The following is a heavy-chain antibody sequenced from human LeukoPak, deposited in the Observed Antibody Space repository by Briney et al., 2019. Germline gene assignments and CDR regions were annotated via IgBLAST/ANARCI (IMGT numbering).Heavy chain of an antibody. CDR3: ARAFSSHTDPFDY. V-gene: IGHV4-59*13. CDR2: IYYSGST. Sequence: PSETLSLTCTVSGGSISSYYWSWIRRPPGKGLEGIGYIYYSGSTNYNPSLKRRVTISVDTSKNQFSLKLSSVTAADTAVYYCARAFSSHTDPFDYWGQGTLVTVSS. CDR1: GGSISSYY. J-gene: IGHJ4*02.